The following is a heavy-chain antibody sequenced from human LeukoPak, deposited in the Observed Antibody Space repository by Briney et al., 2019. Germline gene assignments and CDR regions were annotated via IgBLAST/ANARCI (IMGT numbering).Heavy chain of an antibody. CDR2: IYYSGST. V-gene: IGHV4-59*01. CDR1: GGSISSYY. J-gene: IGHJ4*02. CDR3: ARQDVVGGYSYRLVY. Sequence: SETLSLTCTVSGGSISSYYWSWIRQPPGKGLEWIGYIYYSGSTNYNPSLKSRVTISVDTSKNQFSLKLSSVTAADTAVYYCARQDVVGGYSYRLVYWGQGTLVTVSS. D-gene: IGHD5-18*01.